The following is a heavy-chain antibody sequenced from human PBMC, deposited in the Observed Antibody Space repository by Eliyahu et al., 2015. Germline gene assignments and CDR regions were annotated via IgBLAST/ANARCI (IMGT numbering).Heavy chain of an antibody. J-gene: IGHJ4*02. CDR2: ISGSGGST. V-gene: IGHV3-23*01. Sequence: EVQLLESGGGLVQXGGSLRLSCAASGFTFSSYAMXWVRQAPGXGLGWVSAISGSGGSTYYADSVKGRFTISRDNSKNTLYLQMNSLRAEDTAVYYCAKDQGGWAEGFFDYWGQGTLVTVSS. CDR3: AKDQGGWAEGFFDY. CDR1: GFTFSSYA. D-gene: IGHD3-16*01.